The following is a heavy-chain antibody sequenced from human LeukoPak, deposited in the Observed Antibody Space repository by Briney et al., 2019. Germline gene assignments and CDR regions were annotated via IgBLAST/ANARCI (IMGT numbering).Heavy chain of an antibody. D-gene: IGHD2-15*01. CDR1: GGSFSGYY. J-gene: IGHJ3*02. V-gene: IGHV4-59*01. Sequence: PSETLSLTCAVYGGSFSGYYWSWIRQPPGKGLEWIGYIYYSGSTNFNPSLKSRVTISVDTSKNQFSLKLSSVTAADTAVYYCARVSCSGGSCYRSAFDIWGQGTMVTVSS. CDR2: IYYSGST. CDR3: ARVSCSGGSCYRSAFDI.